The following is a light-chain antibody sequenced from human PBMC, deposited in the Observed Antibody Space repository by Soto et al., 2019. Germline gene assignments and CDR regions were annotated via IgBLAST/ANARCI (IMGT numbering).Light chain of an antibody. CDR2: GAS. V-gene: IGKV3-11*01. CDR1: QSVSSY. Sequence: EIVMTQSPATLSLSPGERATLSCRASQSVSSYLAWYQQKPGQAPRLLIYGASSRATGIPDRFSGSGSGTDFTLTISSLQPEDFATYYCQQANSFPLTFGGGTKVDIK. CDR3: QQANSFPLT. J-gene: IGKJ4*01.